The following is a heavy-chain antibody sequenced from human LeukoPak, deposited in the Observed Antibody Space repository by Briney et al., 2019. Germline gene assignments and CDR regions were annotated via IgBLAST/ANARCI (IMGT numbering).Heavy chain of an antibody. J-gene: IGHJ6*02. CDR3: ARGRGVIAVPVYYYYYYGMDV. CDR2: INQSGST. V-gene: IGHV4-34*01. Sequence: TETLFLTCAVYGGSFSGYYWGWFRQPPEKGLAWIGEINQSGSTNYNPSLKSRVTISLDTSKSQFSLKLISVTAADTAVFYCARGRGVIAVPVYYYYYYGMDVWGQGTTVTVSS. CDR1: GGSFSGYY. D-gene: IGHD6-19*01.